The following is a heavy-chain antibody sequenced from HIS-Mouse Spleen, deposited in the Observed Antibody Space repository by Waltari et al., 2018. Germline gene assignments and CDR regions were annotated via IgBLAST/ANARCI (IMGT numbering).Heavy chain of an antibody. D-gene: IGHD6-13*01. J-gene: IGHJ1*01. CDR1: GFSLSTSGVG. CDR3: AHREFQQLGRYFQH. V-gene: IGHV2-5*02. Sequence: QITLKESGPTLVKPTQTLTLTCTFSGFSLSTSGVGVGWIRQPPGKALEWLALIYWDDDKRYSASLKSRLTITKDTANNQVVLTMTSMDPVDTATYYCAHREFQQLGRYFQHWGQGTLVTVSS. CDR2: IYWDDDK.